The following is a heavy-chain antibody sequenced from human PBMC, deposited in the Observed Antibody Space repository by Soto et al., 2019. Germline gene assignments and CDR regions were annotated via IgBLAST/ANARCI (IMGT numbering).Heavy chain of an antibody. CDR1: GGSVSSGSYY. Sequence: SETLSLTCTVSGGSVSSGSYYWSWIRQPPGKGLEWIGHIYYSGSTNYNPSLKSRVTISVDTSKNQFSLKLSSVTAADTAAYYCARDGLGWGYSSSDSGMDVWREGTTVTVSS. CDR3: ARDGLGWGYSSSDSGMDV. J-gene: IGHJ6*02. D-gene: IGHD6-6*01. V-gene: IGHV4-61*01. CDR2: IYYSGST.